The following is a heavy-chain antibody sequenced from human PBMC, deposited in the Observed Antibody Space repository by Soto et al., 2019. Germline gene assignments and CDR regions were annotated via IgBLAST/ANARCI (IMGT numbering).Heavy chain of an antibody. Sequence: QVQLVESGGGVVQPGTSLRLSCVGSGFTFRSYVIHWVRQAPGKGLEWVALTSYDGSNNFYGDSVKGRFTITRHNSRNTVELHMDSITFEDTGLYYCARFGTTGGLDVWGQGTLVSVSS. V-gene: IGHV3-33*05. CDR1: GFTFRSYV. CDR2: TSYDGSNN. CDR3: ARFGTTGGLDV. J-gene: IGHJ4*02. D-gene: IGHD1-1*01.